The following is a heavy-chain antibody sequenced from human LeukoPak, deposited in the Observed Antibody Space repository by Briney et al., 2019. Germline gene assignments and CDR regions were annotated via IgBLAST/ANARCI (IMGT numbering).Heavy chain of an antibody. D-gene: IGHD2-21*02. CDR3: ARDPRPVVTAILRNQYYYYYMDV. V-gene: IGHV1-18*01. Sequence: ASVKVSCKASGYTFTSYGISWVRQAPGQGLEWMGWISAYNGNTNYAQKLQGRVTMTTDTSTSTAYMELRSLRSDDTAVYYCARDPRPVVTAILRNQYYYYYMDVWGKGTTVTVSS. CDR1: GYTFTSYG. J-gene: IGHJ6*03. CDR2: ISAYNGNT.